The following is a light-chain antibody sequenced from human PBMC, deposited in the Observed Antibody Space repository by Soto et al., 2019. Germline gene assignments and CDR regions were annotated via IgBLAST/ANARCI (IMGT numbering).Light chain of an antibody. CDR3: CSYTGSYTLGV. Sequence: QSALTQPRSVSGSPGQSVAISCTGTSSDVGAYNYVSWYQQQPGKAPKLIIYDVTARPSGVPDRFSGSKSGNTASLTISGLQAEDEADYYCCSYTGSYTLGVFGGGTKLTVL. J-gene: IGLJ2*01. V-gene: IGLV2-11*01. CDR2: DVT. CDR1: SSDVGAYNY.